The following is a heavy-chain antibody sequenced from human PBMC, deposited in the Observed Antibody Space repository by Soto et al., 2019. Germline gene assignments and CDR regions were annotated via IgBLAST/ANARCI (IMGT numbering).Heavy chain of an antibody. CDR3: AKVVVPAASFSWFDP. D-gene: IGHD2-2*01. CDR1: GFTFSSYA. Sequence: TGGSLRLSCAASGFTFSSYAMSWVRQAPGKGLEWVSAISGSGGSTYYADSVKGRFTISRDNSKNTLYLQMNSLRAEDTAVYYCAKVVVPAASFSWFDPWGQGTLVTVSS. V-gene: IGHV3-23*01. J-gene: IGHJ5*02. CDR2: ISGSGGST.